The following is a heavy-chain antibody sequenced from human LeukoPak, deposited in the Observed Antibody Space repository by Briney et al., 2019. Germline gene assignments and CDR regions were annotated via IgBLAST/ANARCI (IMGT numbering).Heavy chain of an antibody. CDR2: IYYSGST. D-gene: IGHD2-2*01. Sequence: SETLSLTCTVSGGSISSYYWSWIRQPPGKGLEWIGYIYYSGSTSYNPSLKSRVTISVDTSKNQFSLKLSSVTAADTAVYYCARNQLGYCSSTSCPEGYYFDYWGQGTLVTVSS. CDR3: ARNQLGYCSSTSCPEGYYFDY. V-gene: IGHV4-59*01. J-gene: IGHJ4*02. CDR1: GGSISSYY.